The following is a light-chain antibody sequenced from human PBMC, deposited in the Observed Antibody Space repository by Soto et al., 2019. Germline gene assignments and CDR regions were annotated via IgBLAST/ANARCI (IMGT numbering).Light chain of an antibody. CDR3: QQYVSSPET. Sequence: EIVLTQSPGTLSLSPGERATLSCRASQSFSSNNLAWYQQKPGQAPRLLIYGASSRATGIPDRFSGSGSGTDFTLTISRLEPQDFAVYYCQQYVSSPETFGPGTKVEIK. J-gene: IGKJ1*01. CDR2: GAS. CDR1: QSFSSNN. V-gene: IGKV3-20*01.